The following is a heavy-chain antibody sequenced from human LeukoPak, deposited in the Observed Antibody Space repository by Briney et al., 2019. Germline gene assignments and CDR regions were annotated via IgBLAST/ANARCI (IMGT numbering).Heavy chain of an antibody. CDR3: ARGRAYYYGSGSYPPYWYFDL. V-gene: IGHV4-39*07. CDR2: INHSGST. J-gene: IGHJ2*01. CDR1: GGSISSTSYY. D-gene: IGHD3-10*01. Sequence: SETLSLTCSVSGGSISSTSYYWSWIRQPPGKGLEWIGEINHSGSTNYNPSLKSRVTISVDTSKNQFSLKLSSVTAADTAVYYCARGRAYYYGSGSYPPYWYFDLWGRGTLVTVSS.